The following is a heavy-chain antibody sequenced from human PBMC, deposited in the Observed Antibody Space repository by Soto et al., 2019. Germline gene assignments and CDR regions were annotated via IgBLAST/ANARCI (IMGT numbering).Heavy chain of an antibody. CDR3: ARHGRGSGSKWSYYYGMDV. CDR1: GYRFTSYW. J-gene: IGHJ6*02. Sequence: LGESLKISCKGSGYRFTSYWISWVRQMPGKGLEWMGRIDPSDSYTNYSPSFQGHVTISADKSISTAYLQWSSLKASDTAMYYCARHGRGSGSKWSYYYGMDVWGQGTTVTVSS. D-gene: IGHD1-26*01. V-gene: IGHV5-10-1*01. CDR2: IDPSDSYT.